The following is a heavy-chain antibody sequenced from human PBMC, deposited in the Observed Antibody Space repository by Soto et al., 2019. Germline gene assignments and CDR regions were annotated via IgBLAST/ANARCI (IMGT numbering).Heavy chain of an antibody. CDR3: ARGVGAAAGTGGWFDP. J-gene: IGHJ5*02. Sequence: EVQLVESGGGLVQPGGSLRLSCAASGFTFSSYEMNWVRQAPGKGLQWVSYISSSGSTIYYADSVKGRFTISRDNAKNSLDLQMNSLRAEDTAVYYCARGVGAAAGTGGWFDPWGQGTLVTVSS. V-gene: IGHV3-48*03. D-gene: IGHD6-13*01. CDR1: GFTFSSYE. CDR2: ISSSGSTI.